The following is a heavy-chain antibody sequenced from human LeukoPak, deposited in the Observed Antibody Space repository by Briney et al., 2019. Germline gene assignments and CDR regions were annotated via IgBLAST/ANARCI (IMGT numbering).Heavy chain of an antibody. J-gene: IGHJ3*02. D-gene: IGHD5-18*01. Sequence: SETLSLTCAVYGGSFSGYYWNWIRQPPGKGLEWIGEINHSGSTNYTPSLKSRATISVDTSKNQFSLKLSSVTAADTAVYYCARGRRGYSYGYAFDIWGQGTMVTVSS. CDR3: ARGRRGYSYGYAFDI. V-gene: IGHV4-34*01. CDR1: GGSFSGYY. CDR2: INHSGST.